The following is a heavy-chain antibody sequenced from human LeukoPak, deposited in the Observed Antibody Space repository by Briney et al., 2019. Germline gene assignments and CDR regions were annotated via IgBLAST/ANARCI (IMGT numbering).Heavy chain of an antibody. CDR3: ARDDRGFDD. V-gene: IGHV3-7*03. J-gene: IGHJ4*02. CDR1: GFTLSNSW. Sequence: GGSLRLSCVVSGFTLSNSWMSWVRQAPGKGLEWVANIKQDGSKTYYMDSVKGRFTISRDNAKNSLYLQMNSLRAEDTAVYYCARDDRGFDDWGQGTLVTVSS. CDR2: IKQDGSKT. D-gene: IGHD3-22*01.